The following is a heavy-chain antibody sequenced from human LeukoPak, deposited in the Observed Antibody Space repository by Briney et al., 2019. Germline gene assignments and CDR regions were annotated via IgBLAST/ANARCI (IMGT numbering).Heavy chain of an antibody. CDR2: TSGSGGST. D-gene: IGHD2-2*01. V-gene: IGHV3-23*01. J-gene: IGHJ4*02. CDR1: GFTFSSYA. Sequence: GGSLRLSCAASGFTFSSYAKSWVRQAPGKGLEWVSATSGSGGSTYYADSVKGRFTISRDNSKNTLYLQMNSLRAEDTAVYYCAKEVVVVPAAILGAYYFDYWGQGTLVTVSS. CDR3: AKEVVVVPAAILGAYYFDY.